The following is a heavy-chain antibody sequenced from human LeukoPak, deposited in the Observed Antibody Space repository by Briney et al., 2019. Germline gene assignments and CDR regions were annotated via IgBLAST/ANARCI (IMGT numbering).Heavy chain of an antibody. D-gene: IGHD4-11*01. CDR3: ITQYFDY. CDR2: IKTKTDGGTT. Sequence: GGSLRLSCAASGFTFSNAWMNWVRQAPGKGLEWVGRIKTKTDGGTTDYAAPMKGRFTISRDDSKNTVFLQMNSLKTEDTAFYYCITQYFDYWGQGTLVTVSS. J-gene: IGHJ4*02. CDR1: GFTFSNAW. V-gene: IGHV3-15*01.